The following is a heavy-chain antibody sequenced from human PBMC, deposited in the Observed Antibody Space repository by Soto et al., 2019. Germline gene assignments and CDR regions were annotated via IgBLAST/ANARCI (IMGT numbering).Heavy chain of an antibody. CDR3: AKDATRNDYGDYMSNYYYGMDV. CDR1: GYTFTSYD. J-gene: IGHJ6*02. D-gene: IGHD4-17*01. V-gene: IGHV1-8*01. CDR2: MNPNSGNT. Sequence: ASVKVSCKASGYTFTSYDINWVRQATGQGLEWMGWMNPNSGNTGYAQKFQGRVTMTRNTSISTAYMELSSLRAEDTAVYYCAKDATRNDYGDYMSNYYYGMDVWGQGTTVTVSS.